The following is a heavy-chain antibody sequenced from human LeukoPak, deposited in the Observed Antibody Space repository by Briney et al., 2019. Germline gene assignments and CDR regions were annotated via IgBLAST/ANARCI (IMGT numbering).Heavy chain of an antibody. Sequence: SGGSLRLSCAASGFTFSSYGMSWVRQAPGKGLEWVSGISGSGGSTYYADSVKGRFTFSRDNSKNTLYLQMNSLRAEDTAVYYCAKDRSIAAGDDAFDIWGQGTMVTVSS. D-gene: IGHD6-13*01. CDR1: GFTFSSYG. J-gene: IGHJ3*02. V-gene: IGHV3-23*01. CDR3: AKDRSIAAGDDAFDI. CDR2: ISGSGGST.